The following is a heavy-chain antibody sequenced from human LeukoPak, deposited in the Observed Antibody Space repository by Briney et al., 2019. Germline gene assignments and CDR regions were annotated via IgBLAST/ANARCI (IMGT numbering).Heavy chain of an antibody. Sequence: GGSLRLSCAASGFTFSSYSMNWVRQAPGKGLEWVSSISSSRSYIYYADSVKGRFTISRDNAKNSLYLQMNSLRAEDTAVYYCARDRGGGSGYAFDIWGQGTMVTVSS. J-gene: IGHJ3*02. CDR1: GFTFSSYS. CDR3: ARDRGGGSGYAFDI. CDR2: ISSSRSYI. D-gene: IGHD3-22*01. V-gene: IGHV3-21*01.